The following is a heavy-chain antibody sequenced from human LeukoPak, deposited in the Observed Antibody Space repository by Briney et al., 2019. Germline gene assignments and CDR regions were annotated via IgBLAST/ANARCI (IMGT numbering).Heavy chain of an antibody. CDR2: IKQDGSAK. V-gene: IGHV3-7*01. Sequence: GGSLRLSCAASGFTFSSYWMSWVRQAPGKGREGVANIKQDGSAKYYVDSVKGRFTISRDNAEDSLYLQMNSLRAEDTAVYYCARAAEANLLLFSYYMDVWGKGTTVTVSS. CDR1: GFTFSSYW. CDR3: ARAAEANLLLFSYYMDV. D-gene: IGHD2/OR15-2a*01. J-gene: IGHJ6*03.